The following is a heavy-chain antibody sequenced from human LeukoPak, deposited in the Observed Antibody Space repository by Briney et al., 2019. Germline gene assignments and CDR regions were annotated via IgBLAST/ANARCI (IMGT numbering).Heavy chain of an antibody. CDR1: KLTFSRYK. CDR3: ARLMVRGVTWGSPLDY. D-gene: IGHD3-10*01. Sequence: GGSLRLSCAGSKLTFSRYKMNWVRQAPGKGLEWVSSISSSGNYIDYADSVKGRFNISRDNANNSVYLQMDSLRVEDTAVYYCARLMVRGVTWGSPLDYWGQGILVTVSS. V-gene: IGHV3-21*01. J-gene: IGHJ4*02. CDR2: ISSSGNYI.